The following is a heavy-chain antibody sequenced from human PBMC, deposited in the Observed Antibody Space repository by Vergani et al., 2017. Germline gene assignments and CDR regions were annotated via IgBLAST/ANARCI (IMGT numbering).Heavy chain of an antibody. J-gene: IGHJ4*02. CDR3: ARSQWYYDILTGYCRGGYFDY. Sequence: EVQLVESGGGLVQPGGSLRLSCAASGFTFSSYWMSWVRQAPGKGLEWVANIKQDGSEKYYVDSVKGRFTISRDNAKNSLYLQMNSLRAEDTAVYYCARSQWYYDILTGYCRGGYFDYWGQGTLVTVSS. CDR1: GFTFSSYW. V-gene: IGHV3-7*01. D-gene: IGHD3-9*01. CDR2: IKQDGSEK.